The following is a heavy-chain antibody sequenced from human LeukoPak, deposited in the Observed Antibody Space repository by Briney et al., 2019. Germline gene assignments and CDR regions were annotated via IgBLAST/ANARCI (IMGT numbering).Heavy chain of an antibody. Sequence: GGSLRLSCVASGFTFSSYEMNWVRQAPGKGLEWLSYIGSSDSTTHYADSVKGRFTISRDNAKNSLYLQMNSLRAEDTAVYYCAELGITMIGGVWGKGTTVTISS. J-gene: IGHJ6*04. CDR3: AELGITMIGGV. CDR2: IGSSDSTT. D-gene: IGHD3-10*02. V-gene: IGHV3-48*03. CDR1: GFTFSSYE.